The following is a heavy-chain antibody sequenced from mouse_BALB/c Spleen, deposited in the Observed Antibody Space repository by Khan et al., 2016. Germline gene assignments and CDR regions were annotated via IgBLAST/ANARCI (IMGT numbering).Heavy chain of an antibody. CDR1: GFSLTNSG. J-gene: IGHJ3*01. CDR3: ARDDQDYDAWFAS. D-gene: IGHD2-4*01. Sequence: QVQLKESGPGLVAPSQSLSITCTVSGFSLTNSGVHWIRQPPGKGLEWLGVIWPGGSTDYNSALMSRLSITKDNSQNQVFLKMISLQTDVTAMYXCARDDQDYDAWFASWGQGTLVIVSA. V-gene: IGHV2-9*02. CDR2: IWPGGST.